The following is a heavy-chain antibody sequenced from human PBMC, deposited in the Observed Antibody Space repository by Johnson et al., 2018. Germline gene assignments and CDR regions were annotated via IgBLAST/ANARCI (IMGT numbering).Heavy chain of an antibody. CDR2: INSDGSST. J-gene: IGHJ3*02. D-gene: IGHD2/OR15-2a*01. Sequence: VQLQESGGGLVQPGGSLRLSCAASGFTFSSYWMHWVRQAPGKGLVWVSRINSDGSSTSYADSVKGRFTISRDNSKNTLYLQMNNLRVEDTAGYYFARPLETGTTFAFVIWGQGTMVTVSS. V-gene: IGHV3-74*01. CDR3: ARPLETGTTFAFVI. CDR1: GFTFSSYW.